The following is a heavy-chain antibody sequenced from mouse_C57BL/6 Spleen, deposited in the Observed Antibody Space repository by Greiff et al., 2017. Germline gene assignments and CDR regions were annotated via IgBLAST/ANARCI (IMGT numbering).Heavy chain of an antibody. Sequence: VKLVESGPGLVQPSQSLSITCTVSGFSLTSYGVHWVRQSPGKGLEWLGVIWSGGSTDYNAAFISRLSISKDNSKSQVFFKMNSLHADDTAIYYCARNLRCYYYAMDYWGQGTSVTVSS. V-gene: IGHV2-2*01. CDR3: ARNLRCYYYAMDY. CDR1: GFSLTSYG. CDR2: IWSGGST. J-gene: IGHJ4*01.